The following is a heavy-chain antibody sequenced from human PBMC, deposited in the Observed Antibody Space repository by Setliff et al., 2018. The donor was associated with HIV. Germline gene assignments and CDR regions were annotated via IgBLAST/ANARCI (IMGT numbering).Heavy chain of an antibody. CDR2: FVPEDGET. V-gene: IGHV1-24*01. J-gene: IGHJ3*02. Sequence: ASVKVSCKVSGYSLTDLSIHWVRQAPGKGLEWMGGFVPEDGETVYAQKLQGRVTITEDTSTDTAYMELSSLRSEDTAMYYCARGHSSGSTYSGSYGAFDIWGKGTMVTVSS. CDR1: GYSLTDLS. CDR3: ARGHSSGSTYSGSYGAFDI. D-gene: IGHD1-26*01.